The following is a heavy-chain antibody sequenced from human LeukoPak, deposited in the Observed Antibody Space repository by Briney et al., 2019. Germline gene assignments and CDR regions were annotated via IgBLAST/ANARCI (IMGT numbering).Heavy chain of an antibody. V-gene: IGHV1-46*01. CDR3: ARDLPFVVVPAALYYYYGMDV. J-gene: IGHJ6*02. Sequence: GASVKVSCKASGYTFTSYYMHWVRHAPGQGLEWMGIINPSGGSTSYAQKFQGRVTMTRDTSTSTVYMELSSLRSEDTAVYYCARDLPFVVVPAALYYYYGMDVWGQGTTVTVSS. D-gene: IGHD2-2*01. CDR1: GYTFTSYY. CDR2: INPSGGST.